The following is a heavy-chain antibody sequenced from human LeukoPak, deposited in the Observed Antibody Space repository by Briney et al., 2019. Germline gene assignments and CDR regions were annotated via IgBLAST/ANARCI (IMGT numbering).Heavy chain of an antibody. CDR2: INSDGSST. CDR1: GFTFSSYW. CDR3: AKSRARGSGSYDAFNI. D-gene: IGHD3-10*01. V-gene: IGHV3-74*01. Sequence: PGGPLGLSCAASGFTFSSYWMHWVRQAPGKGLVWVSRINSDGSSTSYADSVKGRFTISRDNAKNTLYLQMNSLRAEDTAVYYCAKSRARGSGSYDAFNIWGQGTMVTVSS. J-gene: IGHJ3*02.